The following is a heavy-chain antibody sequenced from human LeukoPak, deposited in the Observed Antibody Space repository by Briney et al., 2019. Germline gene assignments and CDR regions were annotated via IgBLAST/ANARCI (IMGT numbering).Heavy chain of an antibody. CDR2: IYYSGST. CDR1: GGSISSGGYY. J-gene: IGHJ3*02. V-gene: IGHV4-31*03. CDR3: ARAPYYYDSSGYLTHAFDI. Sequence: PSETLPLTCTVSGGSISSGGYYWSWIRQHPGKGLEWIGYIYYSGSTYYNPSLKSRVTISVDTSKNQFSLKLSSVTAADTAVYYCARAPYYYDSSGYLTHAFDIWGQGTMVTVSS. D-gene: IGHD3-22*01.